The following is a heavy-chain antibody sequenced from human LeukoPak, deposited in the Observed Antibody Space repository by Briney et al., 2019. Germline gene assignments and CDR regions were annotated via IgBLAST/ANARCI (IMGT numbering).Heavy chain of an antibody. D-gene: IGHD6-13*01. CDR3: ARGVYIAAAQYGF. CDR2: IYYSRAT. CDR1: GGSVSTYY. V-gene: IGHV4-59*02. J-gene: IGHJ4*02. Sequence: SETLSLTCTVSGGSVSTYYWNWIRQPPGKGLEWIGYIYYSRATNYNPSLKSRVTISVDTSKNQFSLKLSSVTAADTAVYYCARGVYIAAAQYGFWGQGTLVTVSS.